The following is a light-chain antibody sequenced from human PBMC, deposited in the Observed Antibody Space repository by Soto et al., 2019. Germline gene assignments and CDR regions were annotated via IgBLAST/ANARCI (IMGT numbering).Light chain of an antibody. V-gene: IGKV3-11*01. CDR2: DAS. Sequence: EIVLTQSPATLSLSPVERATLSCRASQSVSSHLAWYQQKPGQSPRLLIYDASNRATVSPARFSGSGSGTDFTLTISSVEAEDFAVYYCQQSQNWPRTFGQGTKVDIK. CDR3: QQSQNWPRT. J-gene: IGKJ1*01. CDR1: QSVSSH.